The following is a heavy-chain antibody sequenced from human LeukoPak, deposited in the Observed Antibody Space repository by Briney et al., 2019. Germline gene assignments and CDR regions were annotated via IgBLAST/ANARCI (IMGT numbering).Heavy chain of an antibody. Sequence: SETLSLTCTVSGGSIYSYYWSWIRQPPGKGLEGIGYIYNSGSTNYNPSLKSRVTISVDTSKSQVSLKLSSVTAADTAVYYCARDGHYDILTGYFQDWGQGTLVTVSS. V-gene: IGHV4-59*01. CDR1: GGSIYSYY. D-gene: IGHD3-9*01. CDR2: IYNSGST. J-gene: IGHJ1*01. CDR3: ARDGHYDILTGYFQD.